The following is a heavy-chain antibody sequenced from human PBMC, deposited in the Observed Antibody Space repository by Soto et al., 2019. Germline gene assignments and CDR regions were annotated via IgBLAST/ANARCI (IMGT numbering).Heavy chain of an antibody. CDR1: GGTFRSYA. CDR3: ARDNTVDYYYGMDV. V-gene: IGHV1-69*01. Sequence: QVQLVQSGAEVKKPGSSVKVSCKASGGTFRSYAISWVRQAPGQGLEWMGGIIPIFGTANYAQKFQGRVTITADESTSTAYMELSSLRSEDTAVYYCARDNTVDYYYGMDVWGQGTTVTVSS. J-gene: IGHJ6*01. D-gene: IGHD4-4*01. CDR2: IIPIFGTA.